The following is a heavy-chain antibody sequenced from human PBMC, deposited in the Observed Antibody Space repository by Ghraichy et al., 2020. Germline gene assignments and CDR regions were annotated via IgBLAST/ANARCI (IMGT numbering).Heavy chain of an antibody. J-gene: IGHJ6*02. D-gene: IGHD1-26*01. CDR3: AREEWELLYYYGMDV. V-gene: IGHV1-46*01. Sequence: ASVKVSCKASGYTFTSYYMHWVRQAPGQGLEWMGIINPSGGSTSYAQKFQGRVTMTRDTSTSTVYMELSSLRSEDTAVYYCAREEWELLYYYGMDVWGQGTTVTVSS. CDR1: GYTFTSYY. CDR2: INPSGGST.